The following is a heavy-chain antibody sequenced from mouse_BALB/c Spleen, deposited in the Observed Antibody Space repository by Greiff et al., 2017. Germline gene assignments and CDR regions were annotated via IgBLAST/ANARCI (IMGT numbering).Heavy chain of an antibody. Sequence: EVMLVESGGGLVKPGGSLKLSCAASGFTFSSYTMSWVRQTPEKRLEWVATISSGGSYTYYPDSVKGRFTISRDNAKNTLYLQMSSLKSEDTAMYYCTRDETTAGGYAMDYWGQGTSVTVSS. D-gene: IGHD1-2*01. V-gene: IGHV5-6-4*01. CDR3: TRDETTAGGYAMDY. CDR1: GFTFSSYT. J-gene: IGHJ4*01. CDR2: ISSGGSYT.